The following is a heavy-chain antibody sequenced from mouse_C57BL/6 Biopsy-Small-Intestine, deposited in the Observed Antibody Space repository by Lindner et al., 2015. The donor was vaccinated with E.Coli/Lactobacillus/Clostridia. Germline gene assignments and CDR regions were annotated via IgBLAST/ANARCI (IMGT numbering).Heavy chain of an antibody. V-gene: IGHV1-72*04. CDR2: MHPNSGGT. J-gene: IGHJ4*01. Sequence: SVKVSCKASGYTFSGYYIHWVRQAPGRGLEWMGWMHPNSGGTNYAQRFQGRVTLTRDTSTSTAYMDLSSLTSDDTAVYYCARNLGGSGSYFDYWGQGTLVTVSS. CDR1: GYTFSGYY. D-gene: IGHD1-1*01. CDR3: ARNLGGSGSYFDY.